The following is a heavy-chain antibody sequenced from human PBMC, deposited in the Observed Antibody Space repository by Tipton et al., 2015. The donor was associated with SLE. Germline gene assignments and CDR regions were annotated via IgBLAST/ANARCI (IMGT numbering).Heavy chain of an antibody. CDR3: ARAGYTGRYSGSGP. CDR1: GGSISSYY. Sequence: TLSLTCTVSGGSISSYYWSWIRQPPGKGLEWIGYVYSNGDTKYKSSLKSRVTISVDTSKNQFSLRLSSVTAADTAVYYCARAGYTGRYSGSGPWGQGMLVTVSS. V-gene: IGHV4-59*01. D-gene: IGHD1-26*01. J-gene: IGHJ5*02. CDR2: VYSNGDT.